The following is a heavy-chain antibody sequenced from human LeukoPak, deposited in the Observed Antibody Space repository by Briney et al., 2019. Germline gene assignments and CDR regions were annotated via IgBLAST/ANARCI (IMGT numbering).Heavy chain of an antibody. V-gene: IGHV3-74*01. CDR2: INSDGSST. D-gene: IGHD6-13*01. CDR3: ARAFPPRYSSSWYPPYYFDY. CDR1: GVTFSSYW. J-gene: IGHJ4*02. Sequence: GGALRLSCSVSGVTFSSYWMHWVRQAPGKGLVWVSRINSDGSSTSYADSVKGRFTISRDNAKNTLYLQMNSLRAEDTAVYYCARAFPPRYSSSWYPPYYFDYWGQGTLVTVSS.